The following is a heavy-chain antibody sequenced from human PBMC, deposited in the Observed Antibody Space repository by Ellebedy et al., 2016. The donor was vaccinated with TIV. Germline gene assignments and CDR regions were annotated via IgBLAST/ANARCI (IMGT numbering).Heavy chain of an antibody. CDR3: ARARRFLEWLLPVYYYGMDV. V-gene: IGHV3-11*06. D-gene: IGHD3-3*01. CDR1: GFTFSDYY. J-gene: IGHJ6*02. Sequence: GESLKISCAASGFTFSDYYMSWIRQAPGKGLEWVSYISSSSSYTNYADSVKGRFTISRDNAKNSLYLQMNSLRAEDTAVYYCARARRFLEWLLPVYYYGMDVWGQGTTVTVSS. CDR2: ISSSSSYT.